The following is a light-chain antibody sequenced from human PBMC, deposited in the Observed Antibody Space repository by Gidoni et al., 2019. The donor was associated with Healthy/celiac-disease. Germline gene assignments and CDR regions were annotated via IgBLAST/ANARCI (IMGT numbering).Light chain of an antibody. V-gene: IGKV1-39*01. CDR1: QSISSY. J-gene: IGKJ5*01. Sequence: DIQMTQSPSSLSASVGDRVTITCRASQSISSYLNWYQQKPGKDPKLMIYASSSLQSRVPSMLSGSGSGTDFTLTISSRQPEDFATYYCQQSYSTPRTFGQGTRLEIK. CDR3: QQSYSTPRT. CDR2: ASS.